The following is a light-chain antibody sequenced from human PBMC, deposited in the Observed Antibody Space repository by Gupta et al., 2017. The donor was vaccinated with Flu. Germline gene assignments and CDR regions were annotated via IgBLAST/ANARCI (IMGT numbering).Light chain of an antibody. J-gene: IGKJ1*01. CDR2: RAS. CDR1: QRVGSR. V-gene: IGKV1-5*03. Sequence: DIQMTQSPSTLSAFVGDRVTLTCRASQRVGSRLACYQQKPGKAPKLLIYRASSLQSGVSSRFSGGGAGTEFTLTISSLQADDLATYYCQQYNTFARVTFGQGTKVEIK. CDR3: QQYNTFARVT.